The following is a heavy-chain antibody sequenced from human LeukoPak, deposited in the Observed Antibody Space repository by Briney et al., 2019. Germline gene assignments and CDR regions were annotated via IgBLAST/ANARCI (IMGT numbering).Heavy chain of an antibody. Sequence: SETLSLTCTVSGVSITSYYWSRIRQPPGKGLEWIGSIYHSGSTNDNPSLKSRVTTSVDTSKNQFSLKLSSVTAADTAVYYCARRGYYYDSSHYYYFDYWGQGTLVTVSS. CDR1: GVSITSYY. V-gene: IGHV4-59*08. CDR2: IYHSGST. J-gene: IGHJ4*02. CDR3: ARRGYYYDSSHYYYFDY. D-gene: IGHD3-22*01.